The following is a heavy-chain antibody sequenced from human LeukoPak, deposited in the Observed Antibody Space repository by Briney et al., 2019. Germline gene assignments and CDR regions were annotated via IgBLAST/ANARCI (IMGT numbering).Heavy chain of an antibody. CDR1: GFTFSSYE. CDR3: ARDHWNHIRGSFDI. CDR2: ISSTGSTI. J-gene: IGHJ3*02. Sequence: PGGSLRLSCAASGFTFSSYEMNWVRQAPGKGLEWVSYISSTGSTIYYADSVKGRFTISRDNAKNSLYLQMNSLRAEDTAVYHCARDHWNHIRGSFDIWGQGTMVTVSS. V-gene: IGHV3-48*03. D-gene: IGHD1-1*01.